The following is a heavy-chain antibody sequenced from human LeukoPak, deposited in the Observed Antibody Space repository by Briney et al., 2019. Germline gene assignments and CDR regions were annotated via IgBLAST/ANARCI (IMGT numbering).Heavy chain of an antibody. CDR1: NGSISSGGYY. J-gene: IGHJ4*02. D-gene: IGHD3-9*01. CDR2: IYYSGTT. CDR3: ARDTGYYADY. V-gene: IGHV4-31*03. Sequence: PSEALSLTCSVSNGSISSGGYYWSWIRHHPEKGLEWLGYIYYSGTTYCNPSLKGRLAISVDTSENQFSLKVTSVTAADTAVYHCARDTGYYADYWGQGTLVTV.